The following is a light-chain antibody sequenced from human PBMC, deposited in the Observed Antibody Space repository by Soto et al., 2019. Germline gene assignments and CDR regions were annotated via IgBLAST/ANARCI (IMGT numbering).Light chain of an antibody. Sequence: EIVMTQSPDIMSVSPGERATLSGRASQSISRTLAWYEQRPGQSPRLLIYGGSTRATGIPARFSGSGSGTDFNLTISCQQSEDFAIYYCQQYNKWPLFTFGPGTIVDIK. V-gene: IGKV3-15*01. CDR1: QSISRT. CDR3: QQYNKWPLFT. J-gene: IGKJ3*01. CDR2: GGS.